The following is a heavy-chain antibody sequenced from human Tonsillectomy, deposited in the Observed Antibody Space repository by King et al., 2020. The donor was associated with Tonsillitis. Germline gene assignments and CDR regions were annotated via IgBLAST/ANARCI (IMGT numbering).Heavy chain of an antibody. D-gene: IGHD3-22*01. V-gene: IGHV3-74*01. J-gene: IGHJ3*02. CDR1: GFTFSSYW. CDR3: ARRRDYYDSSGYYYFAFDT. Sequence: EVQLVESGGGLVQPGGSLRLSCAASGFTFSSYWMHWVRHAPGKGLVWVSRINSDGSSTSYADSVKGRFTISRDNAKNTLYLQMNSLRAEDTAVYYCARRRDYYDSSGYYYFAFDTCGQGTMVTVSS. CDR2: INSDGSST.